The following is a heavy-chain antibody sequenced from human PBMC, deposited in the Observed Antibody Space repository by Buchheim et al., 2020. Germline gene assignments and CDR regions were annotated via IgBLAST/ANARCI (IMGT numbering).Heavy chain of an antibody. CDR1: GFTFSSYS. CDR2: ISSSSRYI. J-gene: IGHJ5*02. CDR3: ARGPGYCSSTSCGDP. D-gene: IGHD2-2*01. V-gene: IGHV3-21*01. Sequence: EVQLVESGGGLVKPGGSLRLSCAASGFTFSSYSMNWVRQAPGKGLEWVSSISSSSRYIYYADSVKGRFTISRDNAKNSLDLQMNSLRAEDTAVYYCARGPGYCSSTSCGDPWGQGTL.